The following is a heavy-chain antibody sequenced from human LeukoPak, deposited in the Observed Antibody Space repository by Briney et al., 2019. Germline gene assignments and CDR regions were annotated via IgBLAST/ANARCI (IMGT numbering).Heavy chain of an antibody. Sequence: ASVMVSCKASGYTFTGYYMHWVRQAPGQGLEWMGWINPNSGGTNYAQKFQGRVTMTRDTSISTAYMELSRLRSDDTAVYYCARDPRYCSSTSCYTDWFDPWGQGTLVTVSP. CDR1: GYTFTGYY. CDR2: INPNSGGT. D-gene: IGHD2-2*02. CDR3: ARDPRYCSSTSCYTDWFDP. J-gene: IGHJ5*02. V-gene: IGHV1-2*02.